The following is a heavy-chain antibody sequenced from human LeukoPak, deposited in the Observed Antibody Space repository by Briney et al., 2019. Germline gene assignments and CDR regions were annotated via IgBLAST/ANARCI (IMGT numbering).Heavy chain of an antibody. CDR3: AKVPRGEQLDELFDY. CDR1: GFTVSSSNY. CDR2: IYTGGTT. Sequence: GGSLRLSCAASGFTVSSSNYMNWVRQAPGKGLEWVSGIYTGGTTYYADSVKGRFTISRDNSKNTLYLQMNSLRAEDTAVYYCAKVPRGEQLDELFDYWGQGTLVTVSS. J-gene: IGHJ4*02. D-gene: IGHD6-6*01. V-gene: IGHV3-53*01.